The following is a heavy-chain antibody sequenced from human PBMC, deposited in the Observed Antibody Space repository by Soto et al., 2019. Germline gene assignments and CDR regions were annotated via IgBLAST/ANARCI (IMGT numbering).Heavy chain of an antibody. J-gene: IGHJ3*02. V-gene: IGHV3-33*01. CDR2: IWYDGSNK. CDR3: ARSGIAEPNDAFDI. Sequence: QVQLVESGGGVVQPGRSLRLSCAASGFTFSSYGMHWVRQAPGKGLEWVAVIWYDGSNKYYADSVKGRFTISRDNSKNTRYLQMNSLRAEDTAVYYCARSGIAEPNDAFDIWFQGTMVTVSS. CDR1: GFTFSSYG. D-gene: IGHD6-13*01.